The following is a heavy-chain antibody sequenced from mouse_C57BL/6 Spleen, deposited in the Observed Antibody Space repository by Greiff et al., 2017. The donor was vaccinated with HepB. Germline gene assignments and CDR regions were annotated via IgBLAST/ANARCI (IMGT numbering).Heavy chain of an antibody. J-gene: IGHJ4*01. CDR2: IDPSDSYT. Sequence: VQLQQSGAELVMPGASVKLSCKASGYTFTSYWMHWVKQRPGQGLEWIGEIDPSDSYTNYTQKFKGKSTLTVDKYSSAAYMQLSSLTSEDSAVYYWARWDYYAMDYWGQGTSVTVAS. V-gene: IGHV1-69*01. CDR1: GYTFTSYW. CDR3: ARWDYYAMDY.